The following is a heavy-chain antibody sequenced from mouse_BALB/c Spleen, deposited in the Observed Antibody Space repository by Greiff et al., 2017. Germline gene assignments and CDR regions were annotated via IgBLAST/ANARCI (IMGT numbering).Heavy chain of an antibody. J-gene: IGHJ4*01. Sequence: VQLVESGPGLVAPSQSLSITCTVSGFSLTSYGVHWVRQPPGKGLEWLGVIWAGGSTNYNSALMSRLSISKDNSKSQVFLKMNSLQTDDTAMYYCARERGWLLPNYYAMDYWGQGTSVTVSS. CDR1: GFSLTSYG. CDR2: IWAGGST. D-gene: IGHD2-3*01. CDR3: ARERGWLLPNYYAMDY. V-gene: IGHV2-9*02.